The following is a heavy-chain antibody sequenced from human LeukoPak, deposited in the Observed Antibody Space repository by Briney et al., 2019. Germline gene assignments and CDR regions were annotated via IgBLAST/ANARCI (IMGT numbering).Heavy chain of an antibody. V-gene: IGHV3-48*01. CDR2: ITSGSDII. Sequence: GGSLRLSCAASGFTFRSYSMNWVRQAPGKGLEWVSYITSGSDIIYYADSVKGRFTISRDNAKNSLYLQMNSLRAEDTALYHCARGAQYYYDSSGYDLYYYYYMDVWGKGTTVTVSS. D-gene: IGHD3-22*01. CDR1: GFTFRSYS. CDR3: ARGAQYYYDSSGYDLYYYYYMDV. J-gene: IGHJ6*03.